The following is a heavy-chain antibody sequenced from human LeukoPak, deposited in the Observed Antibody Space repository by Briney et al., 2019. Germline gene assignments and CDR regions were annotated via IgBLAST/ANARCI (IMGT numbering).Heavy chain of an antibody. CDR2: FYSGGST. D-gene: IGHD2-15*01. Sequence: PGGSLRLSCAASGFTVSSNYVSWVRQAPGKGLEWVSVFYSGGSTYYADFVKGRFTISRDNSKNTLYLQMNSLRAEDTAVYYCARKLLLSTALAAFDIWGQGTMVTVPS. J-gene: IGHJ3*02. CDR3: ARKLLLSTALAAFDI. CDR1: GFTVSSNY. V-gene: IGHV3-66*01.